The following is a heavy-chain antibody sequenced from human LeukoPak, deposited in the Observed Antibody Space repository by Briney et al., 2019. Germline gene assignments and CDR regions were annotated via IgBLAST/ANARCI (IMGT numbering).Heavy chain of an antibody. V-gene: IGHV3-30*04. CDR3: ARALNY. Sequence: PGRSLRLSCAASGFTFSSYAMHWVRQAPGKGLEWVAVISYDGSNKYYADSAKGRFTISRDNSKNTLYLQMNSLRAEDTAVYYCARALNYWGQGTLVTVSS. CDR1: GFTFSSYA. CDR2: ISYDGSNK. J-gene: IGHJ4*02.